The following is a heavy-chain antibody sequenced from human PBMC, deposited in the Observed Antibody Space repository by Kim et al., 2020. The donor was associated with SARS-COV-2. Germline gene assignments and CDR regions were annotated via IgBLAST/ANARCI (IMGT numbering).Heavy chain of an antibody. CDR2: IRSTPDGGTT. V-gene: IGHV3-15*01. J-gene: IGHJ4*02. CDR1: GFTFSNAW. D-gene: IGHD6-6*01. Sequence: GGSLRLSCAVSGFTFSNAWMSWIRQAPGKGLEWVGRIRSTPDGGTTDYAAPVKGRFTISRDDSKSTLFLQMNSLKTEDTAVYYCTTDLEYLRVYSDHWGQGTLVTVSS. CDR3: TTDLEYLRVYSDH.